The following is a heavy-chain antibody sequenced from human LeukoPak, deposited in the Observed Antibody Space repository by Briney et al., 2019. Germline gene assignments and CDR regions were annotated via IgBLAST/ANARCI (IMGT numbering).Heavy chain of an antibody. Sequence: GESLKISCKHSEYSFPNYCIGWVRQMPGKGLEWMGIIYPDDSDTRYSPSFQGQVTISADKSISTAYLQWSSLKASDTAMYYCAIGRGGQQLGDYWGQGTLVTVSS. CDR2: IYPDDSDT. CDR3: AIGRGGQQLGDY. V-gene: IGHV5-51*01. D-gene: IGHD6-13*01. CDR1: EYSFPNYC. J-gene: IGHJ4*02.